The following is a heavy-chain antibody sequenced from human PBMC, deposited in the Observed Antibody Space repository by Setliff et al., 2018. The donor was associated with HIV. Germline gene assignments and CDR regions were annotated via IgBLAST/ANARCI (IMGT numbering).Heavy chain of an antibody. Sequence: ESLKISCAASGFTFNTYAMSWVRQAPGKGLEWVSVISGSGDRTFYADSVKGRFTISRDNSKNTLYLQINGLRVEDTAIYYCAKDGISGGAYPPYYFDYWGHGTLVTVSS. CDR2: ISGSGDRT. CDR3: AKDGISGGAYPPYYFDY. J-gene: IGHJ4*01. D-gene: IGHD2-15*01. CDR1: GFTFNTYA. V-gene: IGHV3-23*01.